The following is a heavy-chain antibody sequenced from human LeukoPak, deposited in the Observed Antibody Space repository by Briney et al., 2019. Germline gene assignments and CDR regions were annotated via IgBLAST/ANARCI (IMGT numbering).Heavy chain of an antibody. CDR3: ARLGSSSWYFDS. V-gene: IGHV4-59*08. Sequence: PSETLSLTCTVSGGSISSYYWSWIRQPPGKGLEWIGYIYYSGSTNYNPSLKSRLTISVDTSKNQFSLKLTSVTAADTAVYYCARLGSSSWYFDSWGQGTLVTVSS. J-gene: IGHJ4*02. D-gene: IGHD6-13*01. CDR1: GGSISSYY. CDR2: IYYSGST.